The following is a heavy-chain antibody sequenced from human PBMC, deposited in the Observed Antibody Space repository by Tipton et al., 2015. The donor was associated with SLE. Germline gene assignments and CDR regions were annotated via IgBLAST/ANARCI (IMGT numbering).Heavy chain of an antibody. CDR2: IYYSGST. V-gene: IGHV4-59*01. D-gene: IGHD4-17*01. Sequence: LRLSCTVSGGSISSYYWSWIRQPPGKGLEWIGYIYYSGSTNYNPSLKSRVTISVDTSKNQFSLKLSSVTAADTAVYYCARDLTTVTSEYFDYWGQGTLVTVSS. CDR1: GGSISSYY. J-gene: IGHJ4*02. CDR3: ARDLTTVTSEYFDY.